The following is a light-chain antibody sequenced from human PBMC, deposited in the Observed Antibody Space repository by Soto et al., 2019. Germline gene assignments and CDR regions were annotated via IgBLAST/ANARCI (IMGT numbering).Light chain of an antibody. CDR2: GAS. Sequence: EIVWTQSPGTLSLSPGERATLSCRASQSVSNSYLAWYQQKPGQAPRLLMDGASNRATGIPDMCCGSGSETDFTLTISRLEPEDFAVYYCQQYGTTRITFGQGTRLEIK. V-gene: IGKV3-20*01. CDR1: QSVSNSY. J-gene: IGKJ5*01. CDR3: QQYGTTRIT.